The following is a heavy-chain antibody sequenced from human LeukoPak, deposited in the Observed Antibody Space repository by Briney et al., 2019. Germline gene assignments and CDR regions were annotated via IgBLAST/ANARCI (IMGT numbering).Heavy chain of an antibody. CDR2: IYTSGST. Sequence: SQTLSLTCTVSGGSISSYYWSWIRQPAGKGLEWIGRIYTSGSTHYNPSPKSRVTMSVDTSKNQFSLKLSSVTAADTAVYYCARSSNYYDSSGYYYVFDYWGQGTLVTVSS. D-gene: IGHD3-22*01. CDR1: GGSISSYY. J-gene: IGHJ4*02. V-gene: IGHV4-4*07. CDR3: ARSSNYYDSSGYYYVFDY.